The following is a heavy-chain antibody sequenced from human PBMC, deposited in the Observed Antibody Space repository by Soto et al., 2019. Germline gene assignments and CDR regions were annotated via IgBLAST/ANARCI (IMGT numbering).Heavy chain of an antibody. D-gene: IGHD5-12*01. Sequence: QVQLQQWGAGLLKPSETLSLTCAVYGGSFSGDYWSWIRQPPGKGMERIGEINHSGSTNYNPSLKSRVTMSVDTFKNQFSLKLSSVTAADTAVYYCASGRFDYSGYDSPYWYFDLWGRGTLVTVSS. V-gene: IGHV4-34*01. J-gene: IGHJ2*01. CDR1: GGSFSGDY. CDR3: ASGRFDYSGYDSPYWYFDL. CDR2: INHSGST.